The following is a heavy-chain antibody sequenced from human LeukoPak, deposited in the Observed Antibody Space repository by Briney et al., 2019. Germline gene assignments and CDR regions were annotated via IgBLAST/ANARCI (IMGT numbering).Heavy chain of an antibody. Sequence: GASVKVSCKASGYTFTSYGISWVRQAPGQGLEWMGWISAYNGNTNYAQKLQGRGTMTTDTSTSTAYMELRSLRSDDTAVYYCARDRQQLDVGFYYYYYGMDVWGQGTTVTVSS. V-gene: IGHV1-18*01. CDR2: ISAYNGNT. CDR3: ARDRQQLDVGFYYYYYGMDV. J-gene: IGHJ6*02. CDR1: GYTFTSYG. D-gene: IGHD6-13*01.